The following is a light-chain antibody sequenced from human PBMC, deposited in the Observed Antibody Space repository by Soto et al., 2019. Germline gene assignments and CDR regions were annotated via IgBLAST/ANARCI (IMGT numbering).Light chain of an antibody. CDR1: SSNIGNNY. V-gene: IGLV2-14*01. Sequence: QSVLTQPPSVSAAPGQKVTISCSGSSSNIGNNYVSWYQQHPGKAPKLIIHEVSNRPSGVSNRFSGSKSGNTASLTISGLQAEDEAYYYCSSFSSRRAYVFGTGTKVTVL. CDR3: SSFSSRRAYV. J-gene: IGLJ1*01. CDR2: EVS.